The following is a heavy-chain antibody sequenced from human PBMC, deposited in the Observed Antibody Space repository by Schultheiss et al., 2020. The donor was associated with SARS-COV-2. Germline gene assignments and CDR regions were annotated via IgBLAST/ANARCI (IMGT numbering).Heavy chain of an antibody. CDR2: IYYSGST. CDR3: ARDHPPWYDSSGYYYVGWFDP. V-gene: IGHV4-59*01. J-gene: IGHJ5*02. Sequence: SETLSLTCTVSGGSISSSFWNWIRQPPGKGLEWIGYIYYSGSTNYNPSLKSRVTISVDTSKNQFSLKLSSVTAADTAVYYCARDHPPWYDSSGYYYVGWFDPWGQGTLVTVSS. CDR1: GGSISSSF. D-gene: IGHD3-22*01.